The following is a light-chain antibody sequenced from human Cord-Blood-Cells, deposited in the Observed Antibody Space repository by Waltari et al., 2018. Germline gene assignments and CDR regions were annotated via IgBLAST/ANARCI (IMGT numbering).Light chain of an antibody. CDR1: QSVLYSSNNKNY. CDR2: WAS. J-gene: IGKJ1*01. Sequence: DIVMTQFPDSLAVSLGERATINCKSSQSVLYSSNNKNYLAWYQQKPGQPPKLLIYWASTRESGFPDRFSGSGSGTDFTLTISSLQAEDVAVYYCQQYYSTPTWTFGQGTKVEIK. V-gene: IGKV4-1*01. CDR3: QQYYSTPTWT.